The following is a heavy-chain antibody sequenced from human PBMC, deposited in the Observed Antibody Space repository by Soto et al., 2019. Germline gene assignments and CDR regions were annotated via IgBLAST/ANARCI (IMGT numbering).Heavy chain of an antibody. CDR2: ISSSGSYT. J-gene: IGHJ4*02. CDR1: GFTFSAYY. V-gene: IGHV3-11*05. CDR3: ARTAYDILTGYRPYYFDY. D-gene: IGHD3-9*01. Sequence: QVQLVESGGGLVKPGGSLRLSYAASGFTFSAYYMTWIRRAPGRGLGWVSYISSSGSYTNYADSVKGRFTISRDNAKNSLYLQMNSLRAEDTAVYYCARTAYDILTGYRPYYFDYWGQGTLVTVSS.